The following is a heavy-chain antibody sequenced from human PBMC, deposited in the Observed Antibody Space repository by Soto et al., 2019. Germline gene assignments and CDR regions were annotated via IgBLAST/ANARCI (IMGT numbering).Heavy chain of an antibody. Sequence: QVQLVQSGAEVKKPGSSVKVSCKASGGTFSSYAISWVRQAPGQGLEWMGGIIPIFGTANYAQKFQGRVTITLHEXTSTAYMELGSLRSEDTAVYYCARGDTAMSRGFDYWGQGTLVTVSS. V-gene: IGHV1-69*05. CDR2: IIPIFGTA. CDR1: GGTFSSYA. CDR3: ARGDTAMSRGFDY. J-gene: IGHJ4*02. D-gene: IGHD5-18*01.